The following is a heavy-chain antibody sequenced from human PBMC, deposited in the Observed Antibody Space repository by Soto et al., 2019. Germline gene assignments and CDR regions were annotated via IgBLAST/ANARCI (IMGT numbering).Heavy chain of an antibody. CDR1: GFTFSNAW. J-gene: IGHJ6*03. CDR3: TTDPAVYATYRIYYYMDV. D-gene: IGHD2-8*01. Sequence: EVQLVESGGGLVKPGGSLRLSCAASGFTFSNAWMSWVRQAPGKGLEWVGRIKSKTDGGTTDYAAPVKGRFTISRDDSKNTLYLQMNSLKTEDTAVYYCTTDPAVYATYRIYYYMDVWGKGTTVTVSS. CDR2: IKSKTDGGTT. V-gene: IGHV3-15*01.